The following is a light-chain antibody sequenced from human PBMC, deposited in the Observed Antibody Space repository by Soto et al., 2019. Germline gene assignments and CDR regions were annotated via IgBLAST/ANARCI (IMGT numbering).Light chain of an antibody. CDR1: QSISNH. CDR3: QQLDSYPRT. V-gene: IGKV1-17*01. J-gene: IGKJ1*01. Sequence: DIQMTQSPSSLSASVEDRVIITCRASQSISNHLNWYQQKPGKAPKLLIFAASSLQSGVPSRFSGSRSGTEFTLTISSLQPEDFATYYCQQLDSYPRTFGQGTKVDIK. CDR2: AAS.